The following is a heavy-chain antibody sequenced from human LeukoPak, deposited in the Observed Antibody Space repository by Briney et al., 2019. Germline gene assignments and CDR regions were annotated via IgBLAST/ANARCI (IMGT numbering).Heavy chain of an antibody. CDR3: ARERNGERYYYYGMDV. CDR2: ISAYNGNT. V-gene: IGHV1-18*01. D-gene: IGHD4-17*01. J-gene: IGHJ6*02. Sequence: ASVKVSCKASGYTFTSYGISWVRQAPGQGLEWMGWISAYNGNTNYAQKLQGRVTTTTDTSTSTAYMELRSLRSDDTAVYYCARERNGERYYYYGMDVWGQGTTVTVSS. CDR1: GYTFTSYG.